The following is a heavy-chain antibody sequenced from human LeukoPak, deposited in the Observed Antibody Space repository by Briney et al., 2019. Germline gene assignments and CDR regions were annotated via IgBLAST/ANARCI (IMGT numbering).Heavy chain of an antibody. CDR1: GFTFSSYG. CDR2: ISYDGSNK. D-gene: IGHD3-22*01. Sequence: GGSLRLSCAASGFTFSSYGMHWVRQAPGKGLEWVAVISYDGSNKYYADSVKGRFTISRDNSKNTLYLQMNSLRAEDTAVYYCAKDLSCYYDSSGYFGLGHWGQGTLVTVSS. J-gene: IGHJ4*02. CDR3: AKDLSCYYDSSGYFGLGH. V-gene: IGHV3-30*18.